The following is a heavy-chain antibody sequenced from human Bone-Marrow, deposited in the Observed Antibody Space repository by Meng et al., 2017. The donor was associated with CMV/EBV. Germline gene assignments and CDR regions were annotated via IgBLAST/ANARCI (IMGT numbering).Heavy chain of an antibody. CDR1: RGTFSSYV. CDR2: IPLFGEA. Sequence: VKVSCKPSRGTFSSYVISWVRQVPGEGLEWMGGIPLFGEAKSAQKFQGRLTITTDESMSTAYMELSSLRSDDTAVYYCARGDFWSGHPEMVMVEFWGQGTMVTVSS. V-gene: IGHV1-69*13. CDR3: ARGDFWSGHPEMVMVEF. D-gene: IGHD3-3*01. J-gene: IGHJ3*01.